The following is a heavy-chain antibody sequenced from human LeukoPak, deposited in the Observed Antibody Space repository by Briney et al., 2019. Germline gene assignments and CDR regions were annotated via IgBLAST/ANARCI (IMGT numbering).Heavy chain of an antibody. Sequence: GGSLRLSCVASGFTFSSHGMHWVRQAPGKGLEWVAFIRYDGSNKYYADSVKGRFTISRDNAKNSLYLQMNSLRAEDTAVYYCARDLVNSASGYYDYWGQGTLVTVSS. J-gene: IGHJ4*02. D-gene: IGHD3-22*01. CDR3: ARDLVNSASGYYDY. CDR1: GFTFSSHG. CDR2: IRYDGSNK. V-gene: IGHV3-30*02.